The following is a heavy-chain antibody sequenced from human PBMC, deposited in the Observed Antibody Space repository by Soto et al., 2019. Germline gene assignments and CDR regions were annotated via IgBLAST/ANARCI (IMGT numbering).Heavy chain of an antibody. CDR2: IMPVFRTP. Sequence: QVQLEQSGAEVKKPGSSVKVSCKASGGTFRTAAISWVRQAPGQGLEWMGGIMPVFRTPDYAQKFQGRVTXTXDXXTNTAYMELSGLRSDDTAVYYCARDNDRPQLGGNYYYILDVWCQGTTITVSS. CDR3: ARDNDRPQLGGNYYYILDV. D-gene: IGHD2-8*01. J-gene: IGHJ6*02. V-gene: IGHV1-69*05. CDR1: GGTFRTAA.